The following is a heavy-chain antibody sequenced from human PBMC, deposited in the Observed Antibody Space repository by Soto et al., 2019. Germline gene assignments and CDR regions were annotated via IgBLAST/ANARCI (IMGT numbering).Heavy chain of an antibody. CDR2: ISGSGGST. J-gene: IGHJ6*02. Sequence: VGSLRLSCAVSGFTFSSYAMSCVRQAPGKGLEWVSAISGSGGSTYYADSVKGRFTISRDNSKNTLYLQMNSLRAEDTAVYYCAKAAEELHTKHSHGLDVWGQGTTVTVSS. CDR3: AKAAEELHTKHSHGLDV. CDR1: GFTFSSYA. D-gene: IGHD2-15*01. V-gene: IGHV3-23*01.